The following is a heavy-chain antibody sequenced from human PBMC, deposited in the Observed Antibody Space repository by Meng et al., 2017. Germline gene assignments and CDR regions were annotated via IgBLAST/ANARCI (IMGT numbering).Heavy chain of an antibody. V-gene: IGHV3-30*04. D-gene: IGHD6-13*01. J-gene: IGHJ5*02. Sequence: GGSLRLSCAASGFTFSSYAMHWVRQAPGKGLEWVAVISYDGSNKYYADSVKGRFTISRDNSKNTLYLQMNSLRAEDTAVYYCAREASSSWYPKSYNWFDPWGQGTLVTVSS. CDR2: ISYDGSNK. CDR1: GFTFSSYA. CDR3: AREASSSWYPKSYNWFDP.